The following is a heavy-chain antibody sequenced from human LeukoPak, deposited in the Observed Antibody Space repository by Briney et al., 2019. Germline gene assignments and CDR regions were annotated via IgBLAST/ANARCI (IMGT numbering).Heavy chain of an antibody. D-gene: IGHD3-10*01. CDR3: ARHANVYYSNFDY. CDR2: IFHSGST. J-gene: IGHJ4*02. V-gene: IGHV4-38-2*01. CDR1: GHSISSGYY. Sequence: SETLSLTCAVSGHSISSGYYWGWIRQPPGKGLEWIGSIFHSGSTYYSRSLKSRVTISVDRSKNQFSLKLSSVTAADTAVYFCARHANVYYSNFDYGARGTRAPVSS.